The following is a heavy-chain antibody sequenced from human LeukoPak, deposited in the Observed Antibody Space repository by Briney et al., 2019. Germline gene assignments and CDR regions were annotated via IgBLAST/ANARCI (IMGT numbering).Heavy chain of an antibody. CDR3: AKDPRGLLQGAFDI. J-gene: IGHJ3*02. CDR1: GFTFSSYA. V-gene: IGHV3-23*01. CDR2: ITSSGGST. Sequence: QTGGSLRLSCAASGFTFSSYAMSWVRQAPGKGLEWVSGITSSGGSTYYADSVKGRFTISRDNSKNTLYLQMNSLRAEDTAVYYCAKDPRGLLQGAFDIWGQGTMVTVSS. D-gene: IGHD3-22*01.